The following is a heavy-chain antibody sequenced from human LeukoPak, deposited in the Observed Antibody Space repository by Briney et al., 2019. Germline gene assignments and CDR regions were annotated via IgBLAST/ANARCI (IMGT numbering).Heavy chain of an antibody. Sequence: PGGSLRLSCAASGFTFSSYGMHWVRQAPGKGLEWVAVISYDGSNKYYADSVKGRFTISRDNSKNTLYLQMNSLRVEDTAFYYCAKEDAPLGGRPVNWGQGTLVTVSS. CDR1: GFTFSSYG. D-gene: IGHD3-16*01. CDR3: AKEDAPLGGRPVN. CDR2: ISYDGSNK. V-gene: IGHV3-30*18. J-gene: IGHJ4*02.